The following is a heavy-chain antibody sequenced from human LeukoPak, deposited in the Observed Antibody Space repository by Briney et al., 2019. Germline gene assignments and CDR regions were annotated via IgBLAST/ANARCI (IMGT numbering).Heavy chain of an antibody. J-gene: IGHJ6*03. CDR2: IYPGDSDT. CDR1: GYSFTAYW. D-gene: IGHD2-15*01. CDR3: ARGGQNYYYYMDV. V-gene: IGHV5-51*01. Sequence: GESLKISCTASGYSFTAYWIAWVRQMPGKTPEWMGSIYPGDSDTKYSPSFHGQVTISADNSITTAYLQWNSMKASDTAMYYCARGGQNYYYYMDVWGKGTTVTVTS.